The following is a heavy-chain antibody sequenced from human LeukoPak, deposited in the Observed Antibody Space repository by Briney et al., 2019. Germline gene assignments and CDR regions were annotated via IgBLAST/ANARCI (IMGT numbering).Heavy chain of an antibody. CDR2: IRYDGSNK. CDR1: GFTFSSYG. Sequence: PGGSLRLSCAASGFTFSSYGMHWVRQAPGKGLKWVAFIRYDGSNKYYADSVKGRLTISRDNSKNTLYLQMNSLRAEDTAVYYCAKTTGTNPVLTGYKTRWRWFDPWGQGTLVTVSS. D-gene: IGHD3-9*01. V-gene: IGHV3-30*02. CDR3: AKTTGTNPVLTGYKTRWRWFDP. J-gene: IGHJ5*02.